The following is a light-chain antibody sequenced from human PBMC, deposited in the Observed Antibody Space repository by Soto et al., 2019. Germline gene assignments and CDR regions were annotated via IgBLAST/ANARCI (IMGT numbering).Light chain of an antibody. CDR2: DAS. Sequence: EIVMTQSPATLSVSLGERATFSCRASQSVSSNLAWYQQKPGQVPRLLIYDASTRATAIPARFSGSGSGIEFTLTISSLQSEDFAVYYCQQYNNWPLTFGGGTKVEIK. CDR1: QSVSSN. V-gene: IGKV3-15*01. J-gene: IGKJ4*01. CDR3: QQYNNWPLT.